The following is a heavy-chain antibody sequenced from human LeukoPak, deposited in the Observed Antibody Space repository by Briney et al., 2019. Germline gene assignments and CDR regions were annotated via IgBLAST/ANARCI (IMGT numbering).Heavy chain of an antibody. J-gene: IGHJ4*02. CDR2: IYYSGST. CDR3: ARGRAKWPIVVVITTRSNYFNY. D-gene: IGHD3-22*01. CDR1: GGSISSSSYY. Sequence: SETLSLTCTVSGGSISSSSYYWGRIRQPPGKGLEWIGSIYYSGSTYYNPSLKSRVTISVDTSKNQFSLKLSSVTAADTAVYYCARGRAKWPIVVVITTRSNYFNYWGQGTLVTVSS. V-gene: IGHV4-39*01.